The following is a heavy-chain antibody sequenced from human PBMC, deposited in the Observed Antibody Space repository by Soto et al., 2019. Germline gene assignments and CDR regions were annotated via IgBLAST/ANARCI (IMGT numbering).Heavy chain of an antibody. D-gene: IGHD6-13*01. CDR1: GGSISSYY. Sequence: QVQLQESGPGLVKPSETLSLTCTVSGGSISSYYWSWIRQPPGEGLEWIAYIYYSSTNYNPSLKSRVTMSVDTSKNQISLKLTSVTAADTAVYYCARGTPVGIADAGSGFDKWGQGTLVTVSS. J-gene: IGHJ4*02. CDR3: ARGTPVGIADAGSGFDK. CDR2: IYYSST. V-gene: IGHV4-59*08.